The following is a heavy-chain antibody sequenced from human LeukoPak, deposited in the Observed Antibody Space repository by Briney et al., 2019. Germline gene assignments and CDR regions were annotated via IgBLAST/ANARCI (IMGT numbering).Heavy chain of an antibody. CDR2: IYYSGST. V-gene: IGHV4-59*01. CDR3: ARGNYYDSSGYET. Sequence: PSETLSLTCTVSGGSISSYYWSWIRQPPGKGLEWIGYIYYSGSTNYNPSLKSRVTISVDTSKNQFSLKLSSVTAADTAVYYCARGNYYDSSGYETWGQGTLVTVSS. D-gene: IGHD3-22*01. J-gene: IGHJ5*02. CDR1: GGSISSYY.